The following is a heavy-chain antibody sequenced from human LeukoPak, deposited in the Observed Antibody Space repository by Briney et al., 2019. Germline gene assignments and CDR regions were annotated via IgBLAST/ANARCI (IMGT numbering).Heavy chain of an antibody. CDR1: GGSISSYY. CDR3: ARQGGGFWYFDL. J-gene: IGHJ2*01. D-gene: IGHD6-25*01. Sequence: SETLSLTCTVSGGSISSYYWSWLRQPPGKGLEWIGYIYYSGSTNYNPSLKSRVTISVDTSKNQFSLKLSSVTAADTAVYYCARQGGGFWYFDLWGRGTLVTVSS. V-gene: IGHV4-59*08. CDR2: IYYSGST.